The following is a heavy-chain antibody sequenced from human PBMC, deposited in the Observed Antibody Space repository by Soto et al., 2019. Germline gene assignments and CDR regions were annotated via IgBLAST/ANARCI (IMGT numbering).Heavy chain of an antibody. V-gene: IGHV4-39*01. CDR1: GGSISSSNYY. CDR3: ASGSGSYKA. CDR2: IYYSGSS. J-gene: IGHJ5*02. Sequence: SETLSLTCTVSGGSISSSNYYWGWIRQPPGKGLEWIGNIYYSGSSHYNPSLKSRVTISVDTSKNQFSLKLSSVTAADTAVYYCASGSGSYKAWGQGTLVTVAS. D-gene: IGHD3-10*01.